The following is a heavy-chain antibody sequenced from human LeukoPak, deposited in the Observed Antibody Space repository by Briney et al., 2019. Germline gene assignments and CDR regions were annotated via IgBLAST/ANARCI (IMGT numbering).Heavy chain of an antibody. J-gene: IGHJ4*02. Sequence: SGGSLRLSCAASGFTFSSYGMHWVRQAPGKGLEWVAVISYDGSNKDYADSVKGRFTISRDNSKKTLYLQMNSLRAEDTAVYYCAKDRGYDYICGSYRSPDYWGQGTLVTVSS. D-gene: IGHD3-16*02. CDR2: ISYDGSNK. CDR1: GFTFSSYG. V-gene: IGHV3-30*18. CDR3: AKDRGYDYICGSYRSPDY.